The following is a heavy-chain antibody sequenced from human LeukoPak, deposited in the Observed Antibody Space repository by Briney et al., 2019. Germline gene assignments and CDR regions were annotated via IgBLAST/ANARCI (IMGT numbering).Heavy chain of an antibody. V-gene: IGHV3-53*01. CDR1: GFTVSSNY. J-gene: IGHJ6*03. CDR2: IYSGGST. CDR3: ARVSPGTMVRGVIRYYYMDV. D-gene: IGHD3-10*01. Sequence: TGGSLRLSCAASGFTVSSNYMSWVRQAPGKGLEWVSVIYSGGSTYYADSVKGRFTISRDNSKNTLYLQMNSLRAEDTAVYYCARVSPGTMVRGVIRYYYMDVWGKGTTVTISS.